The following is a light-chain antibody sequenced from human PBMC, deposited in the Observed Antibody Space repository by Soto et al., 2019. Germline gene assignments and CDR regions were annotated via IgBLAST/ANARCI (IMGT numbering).Light chain of an antibody. CDR1: QNINRY. V-gene: IGKV1-5*01. CDR2: DSS. Sequence: DIQMNQSPSTLSEFVGDTVTITWRASQNINRYLAWYQQKPGKAPKLLIYDSSTLERGVPSRFNGSGSATAFTLTISSLQPADFATYYCQQYYTSSPLTFGGGTKVDIK. CDR3: QQYYTSSPLT. J-gene: IGKJ4*01.